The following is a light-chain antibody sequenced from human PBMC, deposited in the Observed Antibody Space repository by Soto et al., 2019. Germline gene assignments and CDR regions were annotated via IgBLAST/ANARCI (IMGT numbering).Light chain of an antibody. CDR3: QQRSNWPRWT. J-gene: IGKJ1*01. CDR2: DAS. CDR1: QSVSSY. V-gene: IGKV3-11*01. Sequence: EIVLTQSPATLSLSPGEIATLSCRASQSVSSYLAWYQQKPGQAPRLLIYDASNRATGIPARFSGSGSGTDFTLTISSLEPEDFAVYYCQQRSNWPRWTFGQGTKVDIK.